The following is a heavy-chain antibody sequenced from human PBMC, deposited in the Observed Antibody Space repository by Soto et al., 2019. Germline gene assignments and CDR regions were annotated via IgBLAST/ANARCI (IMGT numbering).Heavy chain of an antibody. CDR1: GYTFTSYG. Sequence: ASVKVSCKASGYTFTSYGISWVRQAPGQGLEWMGWISAYNGNTNYAQKLQGRVTMTTDTSTSTAYMELRSLRSDDTAVYYCARGLGYCISTSCFPSPWFDPWGQGTLVTVSS. CDR2: ISAYNGNT. V-gene: IGHV1-18*01. J-gene: IGHJ5*02. CDR3: ARGLGYCISTSCFPSPWFDP. D-gene: IGHD2-2*01.